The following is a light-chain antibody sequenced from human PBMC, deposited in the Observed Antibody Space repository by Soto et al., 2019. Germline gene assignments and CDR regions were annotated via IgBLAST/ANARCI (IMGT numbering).Light chain of an antibody. V-gene: IGKV3-15*01. Sequence: EIVMTQSPATLSVSPGGRATLSCRASQSVKTYLAWYQQRPGHPPRLLIYGASTRSTDIPARFSGSGSGTVYSLTISSLQSEDFAVYFCQQYNTWPPRYTFGQGTKLEI. J-gene: IGKJ2*01. CDR1: QSVKTY. CDR3: QQYNTWPPRYT. CDR2: GAS.